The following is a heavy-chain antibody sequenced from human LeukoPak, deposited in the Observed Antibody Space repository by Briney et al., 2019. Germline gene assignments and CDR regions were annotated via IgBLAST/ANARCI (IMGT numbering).Heavy chain of an antibody. D-gene: IGHD1-26*01. CDR1: GYTFPSYG. CDR3: AREIDEVWWPTLSHFDY. J-gene: IGHJ4*02. Sequence: SVPVSCQDSGYTFPSYGFSWVRQAPGQGLEGMGWISAYNGNTIYAQRLQGRVTMTTDTSTSTAYMELRSLRSDDTAVHYCAREIDEVWWPTLSHFDYSGQGTLVTVSS. V-gene: IGHV1-18*01. CDR2: ISAYNGNT.